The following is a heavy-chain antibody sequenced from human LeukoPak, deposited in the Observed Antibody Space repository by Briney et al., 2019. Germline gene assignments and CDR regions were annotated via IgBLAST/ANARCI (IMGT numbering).Heavy chain of an antibody. J-gene: IGHJ4*02. V-gene: IGHV3-30*02. CDR1: GFTFSSYG. CDR3: AKDRIAAARYYFDY. CDR2: IRYDGSNK. Sequence: GGSLRPSCAASGFTFSSYGMHWVRQAPGKGLGWVAFIRYDGSNKYYADSVKGRFTISRDNSKNTLYLQMNSLRAEDTAVYYCAKDRIAAARYYFDYWGQGTLVTVSS. D-gene: IGHD6-13*01.